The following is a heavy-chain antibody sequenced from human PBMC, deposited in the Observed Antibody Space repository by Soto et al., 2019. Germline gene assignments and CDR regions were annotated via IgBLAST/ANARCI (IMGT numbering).Heavy chain of an antibody. CDR3: ARRITMVRGPYYYYAMDV. D-gene: IGHD3-10*01. V-gene: IGHV1-69*13. CDR1: GGTFSGCA. CDR2: IIPIFGTA. Sequence: SVKVSCKASGGTFSGCAISWVRQAPGQGLEWMGGIIPIFGTANYAQKFQGRVTITADESTSTAYMELSSLRSEDTAVYYCARRITMVRGPYYYYAMDVWGQGTTVTVSS. J-gene: IGHJ6*02.